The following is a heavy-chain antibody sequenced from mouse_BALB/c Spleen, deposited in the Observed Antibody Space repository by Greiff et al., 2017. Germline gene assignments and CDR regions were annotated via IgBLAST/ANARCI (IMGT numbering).Heavy chain of an antibody. CDR1: GFTFSSYG. D-gene: IGHD1-1*01. V-gene: IGHV5-6-3*01. Sequence: EVMLVESGGGLVQPGGSLKLSCAASGFTFSSYGMSWVRQTPDKRLELVATINSNGGSTYYPDSVKGRFTISRDNAKNTLYLQMSSLKSEDTVMYYCAREYYYGSSYHAMDYWGQGTSVTVSS. J-gene: IGHJ4*01. CDR3: AREYYYGSSYHAMDY. CDR2: INSNGGST.